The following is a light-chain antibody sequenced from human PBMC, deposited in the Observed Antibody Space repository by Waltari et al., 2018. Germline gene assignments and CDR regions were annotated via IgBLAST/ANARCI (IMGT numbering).Light chain of an antibody. CDR3: HQTSSFTRT. Sequence: EIALTQSPDFQSVTPKQKVTITCRASHSIGSNLHWYQQKPDHSPKLLIKYAPQSISGVPSRFSGSGSGTDFTLTIDSLETEDAAAYYCHQTSSFTRTFGQGTRLEIK. J-gene: IGKJ5*01. V-gene: IGKV6D-21*02. CDR2: YAP. CDR1: HSIGSN.